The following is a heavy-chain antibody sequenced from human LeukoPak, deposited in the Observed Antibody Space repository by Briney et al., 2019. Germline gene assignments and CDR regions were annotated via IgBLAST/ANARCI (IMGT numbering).Heavy chain of an antibody. V-gene: IGHV3-23*01. CDR1: GFTFSTYG. D-gene: IGHD3-16*01. CDR2: IRDTTGRT. Sequence: PGGSLRLSCVASGFTFSTYGMSWVRQAPGKGLEWVSSIRDTTGRTYYTDSVKGRFTISRDNSKNTLYLQMNSLRAEDMAVYYCAKGGLGAVDWFDPWGQGTLVTVSS. CDR3: AKGGLGAVDWFDP. J-gene: IGHJ5*02.